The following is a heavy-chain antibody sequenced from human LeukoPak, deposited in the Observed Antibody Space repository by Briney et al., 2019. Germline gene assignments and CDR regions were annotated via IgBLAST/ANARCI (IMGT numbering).Heavy chain of an antibody. D-gene: IGHD3-16*01. J-gene: IGHJ4*02. CDR2: IWYDGSNK. Sequence: GTSLRLSCAASGFTFSNHGMHWVRQAPGKGLEWVAVIWYDGSNKYFADSVKGRFTISRDNSKNSLHLQMNSLRTEDAALYYCAKGGRFGYYFDYWGQGTLVTVSS. CDR3: AKGGRFGYYFDY. V-gene: IGHV3-33*03. CDR1: GFTFSNHG.